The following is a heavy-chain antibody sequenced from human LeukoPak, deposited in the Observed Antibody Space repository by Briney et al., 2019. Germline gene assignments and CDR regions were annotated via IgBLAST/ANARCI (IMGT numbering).Heavy chain of an antibody. CDR3: AREYRDGGFYYGYYFDY. V-gene: IGHV4-4*02. Sequence: SETLSLTCGVSGGSLSSGVWWSWVRQPPGKGLEWMGEIYHGGGSNYNASLRSRVTISVDKSKNLFSLQLNSVTAADTAVYYCAREYRDGGFYYGYYFDYWGPGSLVTVSS. CDR2: IYHGGGS. J-gene: IGHJ4*01. D-gene: IGHD3-22*01. CDR1: GGSLSSGVW.